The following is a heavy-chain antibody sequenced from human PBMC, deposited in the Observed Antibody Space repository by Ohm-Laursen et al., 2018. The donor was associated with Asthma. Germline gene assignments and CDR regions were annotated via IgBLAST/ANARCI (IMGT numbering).Heavy chain of an antibody. CDR3: ARDMEYPFGELLPLDVNAFDY. V-gene: IGHV3-30-3*01. CDR2: IAYDGSSK. D-gene: IGHD3-10*01. J-gene: IGHJ4*02. Sequence: SLRLSCTASGFTFSSYSMHWVRQAPGKGLEWVAVIAYDGSSKYYADSVKGRFTASRDNSKNTLYLQMNSLRAEDTAVYYCARDMEYPFGELLPLDVNAFDYWGQGTLVTVSS. CDR1: GFTFSSYS.